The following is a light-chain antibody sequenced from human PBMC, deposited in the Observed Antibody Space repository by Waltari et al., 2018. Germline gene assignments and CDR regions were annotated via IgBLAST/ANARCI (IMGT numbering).Light chain of an antibody. J-gene: IGKJ4*01. Sequence: DIQMTQSPSSLSASVGEKATITCRGSQSLREYLNWYQQKPGKAPKLLIYGASSLQSGFRSRVSGSGSGTDFTISITRLEADDSATYYCQQSDTFGGGTKVEIK. CDR1: QSLREY. CDR2: GAS. V-gene: IGKV1-39*01. CDR3: QQSDT.